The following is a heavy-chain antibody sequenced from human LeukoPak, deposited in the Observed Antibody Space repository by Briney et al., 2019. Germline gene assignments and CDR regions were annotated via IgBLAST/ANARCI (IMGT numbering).Heavy chain of an antibody. Sequence: PSETLSLTCTVSGGSISSSSYYWGWIRQPPGKGLEWIGSIYYSGSTYYNPSLKSRVTISVDTSKNQFSLKLSSVTAADTAVYYCARVYYYDSSGPSGGLDYWGQGTLVTVSS. V-gene: IGHV4-39*01. CDR3: ARVYYYDSSGPSGGLDY. D-gene: IGHD3-22*01. CDR2: IYYSGST. CDR1: GGSISSSSYY. J-gene: IGHJ4*02.